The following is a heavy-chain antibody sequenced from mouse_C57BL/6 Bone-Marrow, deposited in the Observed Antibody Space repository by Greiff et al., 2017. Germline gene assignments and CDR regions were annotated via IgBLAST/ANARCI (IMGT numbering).Heavy chain of an antibody. CDR2: ISDGGSYT. D-gene: IGHD1-1*01. CDR1: GFTFSSYA. V-gene: IGHV5-4*01. J-gene: IGHJ1*03. Sequence: EVQGVESGGGLVKPGGSLKLSCAASGFTFSSYAMSWVRQTPEKRLEWVATISDGGSYTYYPDNVKGRFTISRDNAKNNLYLQMSHLKSEDTAMYYCARDSLHYYGTLYFDVWGTGTMVTVSS. CDR3: ARDSLHYYGTLYFDV.